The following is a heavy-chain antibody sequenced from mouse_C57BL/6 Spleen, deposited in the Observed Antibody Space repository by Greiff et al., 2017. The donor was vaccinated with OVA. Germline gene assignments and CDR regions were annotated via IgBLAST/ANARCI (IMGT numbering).Heavy chain of an antibody. CDR2: ISSGSSTI. Sequence: DVMLVESGGGLVKPGGSLKLSCAASGFTFSDYGMHWVRQAPEKGLEWVAYISSGSSTIYYADTVKGRFTISRETTKNTLLLEMTSLRSEDTAMYYCATMGNYYAMDYWGQGTSVTVSS. V-gene: IGHV5-17*01. D-gene: IGHD2-1*01. CDR3: ATMGNYYAMDY. CDR1: GFTFSDYG. J-gene: IGHJ4*01.